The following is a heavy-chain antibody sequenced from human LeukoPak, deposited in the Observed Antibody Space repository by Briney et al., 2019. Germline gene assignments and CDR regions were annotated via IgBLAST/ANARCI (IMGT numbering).Heavy chain of an antibody. D-gene: IGHD3-22*01. J-gene: IGHJ6*02. Sequence: PGGSLRLSCAASGFTFSSYDMHWVRQATGKGLEWVSAIGTAGDTYYPGSVKGRFTISRENAKNSLYLQMNSLRAGDTAVYYCARAGYDKAADDYYYYGMDVWGQGTTVTVSS. CDR3: ARAGYDKAADDYYYYGMDV. CDR1: GFTFSSYD. V-gene: IGHV3-13*01. CDR2: IGTAGDT.